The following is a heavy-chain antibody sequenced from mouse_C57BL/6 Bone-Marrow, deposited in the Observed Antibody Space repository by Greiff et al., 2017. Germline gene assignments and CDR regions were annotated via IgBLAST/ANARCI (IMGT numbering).Heavy chain of an antibody. Sequence: EVQLQQSGPVLVKPGASVKMSCKASGYTFTDYYMNWVKQSHGKSLEWIGVINPYNGGTSYNQKFKGKATLTVDKSSSTAYMELNSLTSEDSAVYYCARRGSTTVRATGEYAMDYWGQGTSVTVSS. CDR1: GYTFTDYY. D-gene: IGHD1-1*01. CDR2: INPYNGGT. J-gene: IGHJ4*01. CDR3: ARRGSTTVRATGEYAMDY. V-gene: IGHV1-19*01.